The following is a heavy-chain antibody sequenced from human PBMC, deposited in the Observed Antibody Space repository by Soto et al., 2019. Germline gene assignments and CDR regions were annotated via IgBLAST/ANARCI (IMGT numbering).Heavy chain of an antibody. J-gene: IGHJ4*02. CDR3: AKEGTGGADSSGWKDFDS. V-gene: IGHV3-23*01. CDR1: GFTFSTYA. CDR2: IIGSGDTT. D-gene: IGHD6-19*01. Sequence: GGSLRLSCAASGFTFSTYAMTWVRQAPGKGLEWVSGIIGSGDTTYYADSVKGRFTISRDNPKNTLYQQMSSLRAEDTAVYYCAKEGTGGADSSGWKDFDSWGQGTLVTVSS.